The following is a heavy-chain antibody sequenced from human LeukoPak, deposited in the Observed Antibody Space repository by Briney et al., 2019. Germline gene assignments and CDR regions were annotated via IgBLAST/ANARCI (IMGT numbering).Heavy chain of an antibody. CDR2: IKQDGSEK. CDR3: ARDGYDFWSGYLSYYYYGMDV. CDR1: GFTFSSYW. J-gene: IGHJ6*02. D-gene: IGHD3-3*01. V-gene: IGHV3-7*01. Sequence: GGSLRLSCAASGFTFSSYWMSWVRQAPGKGLEWVANIKQDGSEKYYVDSVKGRFTISRDNAKNSPYLQMNSLRAEDTAVYYCARDGYDFWSGYLSYYYYGMDVWGQGTTVTVSS.